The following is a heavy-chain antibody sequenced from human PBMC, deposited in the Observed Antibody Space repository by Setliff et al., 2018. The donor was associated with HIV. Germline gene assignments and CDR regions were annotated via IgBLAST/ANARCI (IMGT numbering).Heavy chain of an antibody. CDR1: GGSISSYY. Sequence: PSETLSLTCTVSGGSISSYYWSWIRQPPGKGLEWIGYIYTSGSTNHNPSLKSRVTISVDTSKNQFSLKLSSVTAADTAVYYCARGKKGIQLWSPRGFYFDYWGQGTLVTVS. J-gene: IGHJ4*02. CDR2: IYTSGST. D-gene: IGHD5-18*01. CDR3: ARGKKGIQLWSPRGFYFDY. V-gene: IGHV4-4*09.